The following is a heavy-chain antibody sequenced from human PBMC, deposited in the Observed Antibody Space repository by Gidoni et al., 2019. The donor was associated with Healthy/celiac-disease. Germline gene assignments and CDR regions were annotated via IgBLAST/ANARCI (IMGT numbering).Heavy chain of an antibody. CDR2: VVPSDPYT. CDR1: GYSFTSYW. Sequence: EVQLVQSGAEVKKHGESLRISCKGSGYSFTSYWISWVRQMPGKGLERVGRVVPSDPYTNYVPSFQGHVTNSADKSINTAFLEWNSLKASDTAMEYCARHGSSGWYGVDYWGQGTLVTVSS. D-gene: IGHD6-19*01. CDR3: ARHGSSGWYGVDY. V-gene: IGHV5-10-1*01. J-gene: IGHJ4*02.